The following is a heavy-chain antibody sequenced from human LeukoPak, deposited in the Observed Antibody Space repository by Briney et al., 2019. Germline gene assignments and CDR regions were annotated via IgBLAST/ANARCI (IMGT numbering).Heavy chain of an antibody. D-gene: IGHD6-13*01. CDR2: VLHTGST. V-gene: IGHV4-34*12. CDR1: GYSLTNHY. CDR3: ARGPAAVHP. Sequence: SETLSLTCAVHGYSLTNHYWIWIRQPPGKGLEWIAEVLHTGSTNCNPSFKSRVIVSVDTSKNQFFLNLTSVTAADTAVYYCARGPAAVHPWGRGILVTVSS. J-gene: IGHJ5*02.